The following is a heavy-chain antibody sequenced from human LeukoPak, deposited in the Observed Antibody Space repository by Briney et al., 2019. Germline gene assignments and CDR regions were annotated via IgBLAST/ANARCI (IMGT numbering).Heavy chain of an antibody. J-gene: IGHJ4*02. Sequence: KPGGSLRLSCAASGFTFSSYAMSWIRQPPGKGLEWIGSIYYSGSTYYNPSLKSRVTISVDTSKNQFSLKLSSVTAADTAVYYCARETVSVGVDYWGQGTLVTVSS. CDR3: ARETVSVGVDY. V-gene: IGHV4-39*07. CDR1: GFTFSSYA. D-gene: IGHD4-17*01. CDR2: IYYSGST.